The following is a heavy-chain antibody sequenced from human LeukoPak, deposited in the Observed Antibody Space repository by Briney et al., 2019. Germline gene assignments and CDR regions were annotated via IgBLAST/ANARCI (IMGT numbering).Heavy chain of an antibody. Sequence: PGGSPRLSCAASGFTFSSYAMSWVRQAPGKGLEWVSAISGSGGTTYYADSVKGRFTISRDNSKNTLYLQMNSLRAEDTAVYYCAKGALSARTLGFCDYWGQGTLVTVSS. CDR1: GFTFSSYA. D-gene: IGHD3-16*01. J-gene: IGHJ4*02. CDR3: AKGALSARTLGFCDY. CDR2: ISGSGGTT. V-gene: IGHV3-23*01.